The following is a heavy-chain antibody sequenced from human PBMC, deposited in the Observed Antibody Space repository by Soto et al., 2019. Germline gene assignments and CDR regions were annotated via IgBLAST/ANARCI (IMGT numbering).Heavy chain of an antibody. Sequence: SVKVSCKASGGTFSSYAISWVRQAPGQGLEWMGGIIPIFGTANHAQKFQGRVTITADKSTSTAYMELSSLRSEDTAVYYCASEGYCSSTSCYGDYYGMDVWGQGTTVTVSS. CDR2: IIPIFGTA. CDR1: GGTFSSYA. V-gene: IGHV1-69*06. D-gene: IGHD2-2*01. J-gene: IGHJ6*02. CDR3: ASEGYCSSTSCYGDYYGMDV.